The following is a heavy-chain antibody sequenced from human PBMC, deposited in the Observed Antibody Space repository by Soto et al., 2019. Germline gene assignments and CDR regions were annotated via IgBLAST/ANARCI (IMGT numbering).Heavy chain of an antibody. V-gene: IGHV3-64*01. D-gene: IGHD1-7*01. Sequence: EVQLAESAGGMVQPGGSLRLSCVASGFTFSSYDMHWVRQAPGKGLEYVSSISSNGGTTYYGNSVKGRFTISRDNSKNTLYLQMGSLRAEDMAVYYCVRRVSGNYDYWGQGTLVTVSS. CDR3: VRRVSGNYDY. J-gene: IGHJ4*02. CDR1: GFTFSSYD. CDR2: ISSNGGTT.